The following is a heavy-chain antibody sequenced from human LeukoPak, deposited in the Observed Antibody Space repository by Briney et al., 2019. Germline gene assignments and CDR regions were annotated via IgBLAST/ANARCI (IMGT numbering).Heavy chain of an antibody. V-gene: IGHV1-8*01. CDR3: AREYSSSSYYYYYYYMDV. D-gene: IGHD6-6*01. CDR1: GYTFTSYD. Sequence: ASVTASCKASGYTFTSYDINWVRQAPGQGLEWTGWMNPNSGNTGYAQKFQGRVTMTRNTSISTAYMELSSLRSEDTAVYYCAREYSSSSYYYYYYYMDVWGKGTTVTVTS. CDR2: MNPNSGNT. J-gene: IGHJ6*03.